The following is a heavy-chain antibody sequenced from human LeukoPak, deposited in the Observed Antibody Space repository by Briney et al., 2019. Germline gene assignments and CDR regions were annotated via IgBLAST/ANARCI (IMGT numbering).Heavy chain of an antibody. CDR1: GYTFTGYY. CDR3: ARRPRGSSWYYFDY. CDR2: INPNSGGT. J-gene: IGHJ4*02. Sequence: GASVKVSCKASGYTFTGYYMHWVRQAPGQGLEWMGWINPNSGGTNYAQKFQGRVTMTRDTSISTAYMELSRLRSDDTAVYYCARRPRGSSWYYFDYWGQGTLATVSS. D-gene: IGHD6-13*01. V-gene: IGHV1-2*02.